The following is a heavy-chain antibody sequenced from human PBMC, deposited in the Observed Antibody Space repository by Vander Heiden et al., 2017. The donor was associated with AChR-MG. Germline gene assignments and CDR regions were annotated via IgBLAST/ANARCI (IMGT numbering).Heavy chain of an antibody. CDR1: GFTFSSYE. J-gene: IGHJ5*02. Sequence: EVQLVESGGGLVQPGGSLRLSCAASGFTFSSYEMNWVRQAPGKGLEWVSYISSSGSTIYYADSVKGRFTISRDNAKNSLYLQMNSLRAEDTAVYYCARALDCTGGVCYPGNWFDPWGQGTLVTVSS. CDR3: ARALDCTGGVCYPGNWFDP. V-gene: IGHV3-48*03. CDR2: ISSSGSTI. D-gene: IGHD2-8*02.